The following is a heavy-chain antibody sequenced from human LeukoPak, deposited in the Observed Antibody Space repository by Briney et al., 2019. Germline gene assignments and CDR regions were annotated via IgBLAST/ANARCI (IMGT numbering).Heavy chain of an antibody. D-gene: IGHD3-10*01. Sequence: SETLSLTCTVSGGSISSGNYSWSWIRQPPGKGLEWIGYIYYSGSTSYNPSLKSRVTISVDTSKNQFSLKLSSVTAADTAVYYCARRLLWFGRLSGWFDPWGQGTLVTVSS. CDR2: IYYSGST. J-gene: IGHJ5*02. CDR3: ARRLLWFGRLSGWFDP. V-gene: IGHV4-30-4*01. CDR1: GGSISSGNYS.